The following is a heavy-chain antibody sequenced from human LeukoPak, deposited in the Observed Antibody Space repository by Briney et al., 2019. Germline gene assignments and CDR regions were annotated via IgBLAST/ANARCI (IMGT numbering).Heavy chain of an antibody. CDR3: PRDVSTDNWFDP. J-gene: IGHJ5*02. Sequence: SQTLSLTCTVSGGSISSGSYYWSWIRQPAGKGLEWIGRIYTSGSTNYNPSLKSRVTISVDTSKNQFSLKLSSVTAADTAVYYCPRDVSTDNWFDPWGQGTLVTVSS. D-gene: IGHD2/OR15-2a*01. CDR1: GGSISSGSYY. CDR2: IYTSGST. V-gene: IGHV4-61*02.